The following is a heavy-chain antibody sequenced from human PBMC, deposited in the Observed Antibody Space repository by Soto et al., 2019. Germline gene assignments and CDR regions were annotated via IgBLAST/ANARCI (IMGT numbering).Heavy chain of an antibody. CDR1: GFTFSSYA. Sequence: GGSLRLSCAASGFTFSSYAMSWVRQAPGKGLEWVSAISGSGGSTYYADSVKGRFTISRDNSKNTLYLQMNSLRAEDTAVYYCAKEGALVVTSLSLFDYWGQGTLVTVSS. CDR3: AKEGALVVTSLSLFDY. J-gene: IGHJ4*02. D-gene: IGHD3-22*01. CDR2: ISGSGGST. V-gene: IGHV3-23*01.